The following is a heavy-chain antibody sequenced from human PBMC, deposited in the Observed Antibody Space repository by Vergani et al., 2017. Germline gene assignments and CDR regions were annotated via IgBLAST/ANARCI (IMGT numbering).Heavy chain of an antibody. J-gene: IGHJ6*02. V-gene: IGHV4-59*01. CDR3: ARAAGSYYSSFVGYYYYGMDV. D-gene: IGHD3-10*01. Sequence: QVQLQESGPGLVKPSETLSLTCTVSGGSISSYYWSWIRQPPGKGLEWIGYIYYSGRTNYNPSLKSRVTISVDTSKNQFSLKLSSVTAADTAVYYCARAAGSYYSSFVGYYYYGMDVWGQGTTGTVSS. CDR2: IYYSGRT. CDR1: GGSISSYY.